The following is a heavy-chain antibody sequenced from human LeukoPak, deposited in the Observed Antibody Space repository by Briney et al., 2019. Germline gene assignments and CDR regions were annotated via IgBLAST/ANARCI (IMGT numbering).Heavy chain of an antibody. CDR1: GFTFSSYA. V-gene: IGHV3-23*01. CDR3: AKDRSLDGGDSNGYFDY. J-gene: IGHJ4*02. CDR2: ISGSGGST. Sequence: GGSLRLSCAASGFTFSSYAMSWVRQAPGKGLEWVSAISGSGGSTYYADSVKGRFTISRDNSKNTLYLQINSLRAEDTAFYYCAKDRSLDGGDSNGYFDYWGLGTLVTVSS. D-gene: IGHD4-23*01.